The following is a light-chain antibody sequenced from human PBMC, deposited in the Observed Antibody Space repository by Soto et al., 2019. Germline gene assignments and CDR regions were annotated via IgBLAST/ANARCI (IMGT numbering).Light chain of an antibody. CDR2: DVT. Sequence: QSALTQPASVSGSPGQSITISCTGTSSDVGGYNYVSWYQHHPGKAPKLMIYDVTNRPSGVSNRFSGSKSGNTASLTISGLQAEDESEYYCTSYTTSSPYLVFGGGTQLTVL. V-gene: IGLV2-14*03. CDR1: SSDVGGYNY. J-gene: IGLJ3*02. CDR3: TSYTTSSPYLV.